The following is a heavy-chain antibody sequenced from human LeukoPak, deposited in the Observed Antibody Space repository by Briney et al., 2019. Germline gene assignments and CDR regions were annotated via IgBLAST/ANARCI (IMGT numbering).Heavy chain of an antibody. J-gene: IGHJ5*02. Sequence: ASVKVSCKASGGTFSSYAISWVRQAPGQGLEWMGWINPNSGGTNYAQKFQGRVTMTRDTSISTAYMELSRLRSDDTAVYYCARAALRGGNWFDPWGQGTLVTVSS. D-gene: IGHD5-12*01. CDR1: GGTFSSYA. CDR2: INPNSGGT. CDR3: ARAALRGGNWFDP. V-gene: IGHV1-2*02.